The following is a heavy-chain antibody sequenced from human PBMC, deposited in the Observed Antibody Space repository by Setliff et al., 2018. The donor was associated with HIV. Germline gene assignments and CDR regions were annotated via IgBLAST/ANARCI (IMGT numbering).Heavy chain of an antibody. CDR2: VYSSGST. Sequence: SETLSLTCTVSGGSIGIRSYFWGWIRQPPGKGLAWIGSVYSSGSTYYNPSLKSRVTVSVDTSKDQFSLRLSSVTVAHTAVYYCARSYASDWVDAFDIWGQGTMVTVSS. D-gene: IGHD3-16*01. J-gene: IGHJ3*02. CDR1: GGSIGIRSYF. CDR3: ARSYASDWVDAFDI. V-gene: IGHV4-39*01.